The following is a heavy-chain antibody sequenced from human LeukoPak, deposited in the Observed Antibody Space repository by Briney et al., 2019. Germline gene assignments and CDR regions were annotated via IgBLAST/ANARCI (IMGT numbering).Heavy chain of an antibody. J-gene: IGHJ3*02. D-gene: IGHD3-22*01. V-gene: IGHV4-4*07. CDR3: ATIGRNSGYSKAFDI. Sequence: SETLSLTCTVSGGSISGYYWSWIRQPAGKGLEWIGRIYTSGSTNYNPSLKSRVTMSVDTSKNQFSLKLSSVTAADTAVYYCATIGRNSGYSKAFDIWGQGTMVTVSS. CDR2: IYTSGST. CDR1: GGSISGYY.